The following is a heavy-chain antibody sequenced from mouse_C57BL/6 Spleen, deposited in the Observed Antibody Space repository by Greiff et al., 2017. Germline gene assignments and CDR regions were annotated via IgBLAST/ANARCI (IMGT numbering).Heavy chain of an antibody. D-gene: IGHD1-1*01. Sequence: EVNVVESGGGLVKPGGSLKLSCAASGFTFSDYGMHWVRQAPEKGLEWVAYISSGSSTIYYADTVKGRFTISRDNAKNTLFLQMTSLMSEDTAMYYCARRPTTVVATDAMDYWGQGTSVTVSS. V-gene: IGHV5-17*01. J-gene: IGHJ4*01. CDR1: GFTFSDYG. CDR3: ARRPTTVVATDAMDY. CDR2: ISSGSSTI.